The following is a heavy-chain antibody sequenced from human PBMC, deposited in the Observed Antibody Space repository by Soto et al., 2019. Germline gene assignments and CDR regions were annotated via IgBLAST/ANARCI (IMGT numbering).Heavy chain of an antibody. V-gene: IGHV4-31*03. D-gene: IGHD3-10*01. Sequence: SETLSLTCTVSGGSISSGGYYWSWIRQHPGKGLEWIGYIYYSGSTYYNPSLKSRVTISVDTSKNQFSLKLSSVTAADSAVYYCVRGSQDSYPGSRIFDFWGRGTLVTVSS. CDR2: IYYSGST. CDR1: GGSISSGGYY. J-gene: IGHJ4*02. CDR3: VRGSQDSYPGSRIFDF.